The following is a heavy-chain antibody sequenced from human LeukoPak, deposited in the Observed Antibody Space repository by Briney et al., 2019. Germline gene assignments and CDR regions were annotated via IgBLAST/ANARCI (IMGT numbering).Heavy chain of an antibody. D-gene: IGHD3-3*01. Sequence: TSETLSLTCTVSGGSISSGDYYWSWIRQPPGKGLEWIGYIYYSGSTYYNPSLKSRVTISVDTSENQFSLKLSSVTAADTAVYYRARRETSGYYTNWYFDLWGRGTLVTVSS. CDR3: ARRETSGYYTNWYFDL. CDR1: GGSISSGDYY. V-gene: IGHV4-30-4*02. CDR2: IYYSGST. J-gene: IGHJ2*01.